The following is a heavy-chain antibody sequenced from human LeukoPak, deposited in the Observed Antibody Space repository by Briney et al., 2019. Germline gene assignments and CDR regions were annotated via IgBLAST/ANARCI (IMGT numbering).Heavy chain of an antibody. D-gene: IGHD3-22*01. V-gene: IGHV1-18*01. J-gene: IGHJ4*02. CDR3: ARAYYYDSSGYQDDFDS. CDR1: GYTFTNYG. Sequence: DSVNVSCKASGYTFTNYGINWVRQAPGQGLEWMGWISAYNGNTKYAQKFQGRVTITTDTPTSTAYMDLRTLRSDDTAVYYCARAYYYDSSGYQDDFDSWGQGTLVTVSS. CDR2: ISAYNGNT.